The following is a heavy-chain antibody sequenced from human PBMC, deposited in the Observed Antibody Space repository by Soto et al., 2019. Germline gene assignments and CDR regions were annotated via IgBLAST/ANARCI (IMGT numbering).Heavy chain of an antibody. J-gene: IGHJ2*01. V-gene: IGHV4-39*01. CDR2: IYYSGST. D-gene: IGHD4-17*01. CDR3: ARRGPYGDYVDWYFDL. CDR1: GGSISSSSYY. Sequence: SETLSLTCTVSGGSISSSSYYWGWIRQPPGKGLEWIGSIYYSGSTCYNPSLKSRVTISVDTSKNQFSLKLSSVTAADTAVYYCARRGPYGDYVDWYFDLWGLGTLVTVSS.